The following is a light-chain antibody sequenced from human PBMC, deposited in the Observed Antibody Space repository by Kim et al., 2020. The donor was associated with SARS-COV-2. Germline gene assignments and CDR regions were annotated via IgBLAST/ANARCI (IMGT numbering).Light chain of an antibody. CDR2: YDS. Sequence: SYELTQPPSVSVAPGKTARITCGGNDIESKSVHWYQQQPGQAPVLVIYYDSDRPSGIPERFSGSNSGNTATLTISRVEAGDEADYYCQVWDSTSDHLSVFGTGTQVTVL. V-gene: IGLV3-21*04. CDR3: QVWDSTSDHLSV. CDR1: DIESKS. J-gene: IGLJ1*01.